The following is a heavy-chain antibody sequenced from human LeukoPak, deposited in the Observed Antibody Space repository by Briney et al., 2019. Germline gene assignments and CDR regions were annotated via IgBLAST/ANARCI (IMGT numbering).Heavy chain of an antibody. J-gene: IGHJ3*02. V-gene: IGHV3-74*01. CDR3: ARVESGAVAGTGDVFDS. CDR2: VNRDGSST. D-gene: IGHD6-19*01. CDR1: GFTLSSYW. Sequence: PGGSLRLSCAASGFTLSSYWMHWVRQAPGKGLVWVSRVNRDGSSTVYADSVKGRFTISRDNAKNTLYLQMNSLRAEDTAVYYCARVESGAVAGTGDVFDSWGQGALVTVSS.